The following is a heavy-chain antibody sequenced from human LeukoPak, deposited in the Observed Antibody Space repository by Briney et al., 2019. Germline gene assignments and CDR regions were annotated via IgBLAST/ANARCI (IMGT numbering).Heavy chain of an antibody. J-gene: IGHJ4*02. Sequence: QPGGALRLSCAASGFTFSSYEINWVRQAPGKGLQWVSYITSSCSIIYYADSVKGRFTISRDNTKNSLYLHMNSLRAEDTAAYYCARDLGIVTGFDYWGQGTLVTVSS. CDR3: ARDLGIVTGFDY. CDR2: ITSSCSII. V-gene: IGHV3-48*03. CDR1: GFTFSSYE. D-gene: IGHD2-2*03.